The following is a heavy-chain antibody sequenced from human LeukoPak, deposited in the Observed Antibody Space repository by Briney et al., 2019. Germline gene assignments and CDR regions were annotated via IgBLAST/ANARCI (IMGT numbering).Heavy chain of an antibody. CDR3: ARTSPRYGYFDY. J-gene: IGHJ4*02. Sequence: SETLSLTCTVSAGSISSDYWSWIRQPPGKGLEWIGYIYYSGSTNYNPSLKSRVTISLDTSKKQFSLKLNSVTAADTAVYYCARTSPRYGYFDYWGQGALVTVSS. D-gene: IGHD3-9*01. CDR2: IYYSGST. CDR1: AGSISSDY. V-gene: IGHV4-59*01.